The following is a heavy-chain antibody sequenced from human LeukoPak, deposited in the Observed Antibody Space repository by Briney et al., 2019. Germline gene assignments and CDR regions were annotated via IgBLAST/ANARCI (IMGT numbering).Heavy chain of an antibody. J-gene: IGHJ4*02. CDR2: MNPNSGNT. CDR3: ATKRYYYDSSGLTEDYYFDY. Sequence: ASVKVSCKASGYTFTSYDINWVRQATGQGLEWVGWMNPNSGNTGYAQKFQGRVTITRNTSISTAYMELSSLRSEDTAVYYCATKRYYYDSSGLTEDYYFDYWGQGTLVTVSS. V-gene: IGHV1-8*03. CDR1: GYTFTSYD. D-gene: IGHD3-22*01.